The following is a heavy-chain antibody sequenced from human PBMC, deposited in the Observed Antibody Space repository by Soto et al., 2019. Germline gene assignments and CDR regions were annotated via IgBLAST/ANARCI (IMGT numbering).Heavy chain of an antibody. CDR3: VRGCDSGDCPYYLDV. CDR2: IKQDGSDM. D-gene: IGHD2-21*02. CDR1: GFTFSTYW. J-gene: IGHJ6*03. Sequence: QLEASGGGFVQPGEPLRLSCEASGFTFSTYWMSWVRQAPGKRLEWVPTIKQDGSDMRYVDSVRGRFTISRDNAEKSIYLEMHSLKVEDTGVYYGVRGCDSGDCPYYLDVWGRGTTVIVSS. V-gene: IGHV3-7*01.